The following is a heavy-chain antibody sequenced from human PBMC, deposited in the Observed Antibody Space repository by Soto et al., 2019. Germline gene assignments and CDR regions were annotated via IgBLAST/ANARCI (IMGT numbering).Heavy chain of an antibody. CDR3: ARGQYYYDSSGYFYNWFDP. Sequence: PSETLSLTCTVSGGSISSYYWSWIRQPPGKGLEWTGYIYYSGSTNYNPSLKSRVTISVDTSKNLFSLKLSSVTAADTAVYYCARGQYYYDSSGYFYNWFDPWGQGTLVTVSS. CDR1: GGSISSYY. V-gene: IGHV4-59*12. D-gene: IGHD3-22*01. CDR2: IYYSGST. J-gene: IGHJ5*02.